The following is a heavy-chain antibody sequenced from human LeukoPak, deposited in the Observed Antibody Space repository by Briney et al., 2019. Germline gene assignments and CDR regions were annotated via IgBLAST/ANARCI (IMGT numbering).Heavy chain of an antibody. J-gene: IGHJ4*02. CDR3: AKSGGYGLIDY. CDR2: IYYSGST. V-gene: IGHV4-39*01. D-gene: IGHD1-26*01. Sequence: SETLSLTCAVSGASISGSGYYWGWIRQPPGKGLEWIGNIYYSGSTYYNASLQSRVTISIDMSKNEFSLRLNSATAADTAMYYCAKSGGYGLIDYWGQGTLVTVSS. CDR1: GASISGSGYY.